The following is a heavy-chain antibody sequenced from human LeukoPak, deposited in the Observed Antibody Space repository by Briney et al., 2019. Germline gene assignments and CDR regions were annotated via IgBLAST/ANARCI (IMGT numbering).Heavy chain of an antibody. CDR2: IDISGSAT. V-gene: IGHV3-48*03. Sequence: GGSLRLSCAASGFTFSSYEMNWVRRAQGKGLKWISYIDISGSATHYADSVKGRFTISRDNAKNSLYLQMNSLRAEDTAVYYCARSSYSSSPAGGYYMDVWGKGTTVTVSS. D-gene: IGHD6-6*01. CDR1: GFTFSSYE. CDR3: ARSSYSSSPAGGYYMDV. J-gene: IGHJ6*03.